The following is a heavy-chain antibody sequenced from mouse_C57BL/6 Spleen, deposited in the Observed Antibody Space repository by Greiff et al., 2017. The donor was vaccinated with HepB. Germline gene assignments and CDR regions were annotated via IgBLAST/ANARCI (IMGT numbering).Heavy chain of an antibody. D-gene: IGHD1-1*01. CDR3: AGGSSSYWDFDV. V-gene: IGHV5-4*03. CDR1: GFTFSSYA. Sequence: EVKLVESGGGLVKPGGSLKLSCAASGFTFSSYAMSWVRQTPEKRLEWVATISDGGSYTYYPDNVKGRFTISRDNAKNNLYLQMSHLKSEDTAMYYCAGGSSSYWDFDVWGTRTTVTVSS. J-gene: IGHJ1*03. CDR2: ISDGGSYT.